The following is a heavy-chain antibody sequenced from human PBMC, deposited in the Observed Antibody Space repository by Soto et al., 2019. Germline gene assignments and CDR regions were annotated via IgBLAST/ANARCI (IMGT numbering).Heavy chain of an antibody. Sequence: SETLSLTCTVSGGSMTSYYWTWIRQPAGKGLEWIGRVYSSGGTHYNPSLKSRVTISLDTSKNQFSLRLLSVTDADTAVYFCARGQRFSDWFDPWGQGTLVTVSS. J-gene: IGHJ5*02. CDR1: GGSMTSYY. V-gene: IGHV4-4*07. CDR3: ARGQRFSDWFDP. CDR2: VYSSGGT. D-gene: IGHD3-3*01.